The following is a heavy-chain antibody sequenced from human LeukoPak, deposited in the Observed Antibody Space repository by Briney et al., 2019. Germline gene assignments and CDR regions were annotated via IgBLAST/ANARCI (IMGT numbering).Heavy chain of an antibody. Sequence: SETLSLTCTVSGGSVSSGSFYWSWIRQPPGKGLEWIGYIYYSGSTNYNPSLKSRVTISVDTSKNQFSLKVTSVTAADTAVYYCARETAASDAFDLWGQGTMVTVSS. CDR2: IYYSGST. J-gene: IGHJ3*01. CDR3: ARETAASDAFDL. V-gene: IGHV4-61*01. CDR1: GGSVSSGSFY. D-gene: IGHD2-21*02.